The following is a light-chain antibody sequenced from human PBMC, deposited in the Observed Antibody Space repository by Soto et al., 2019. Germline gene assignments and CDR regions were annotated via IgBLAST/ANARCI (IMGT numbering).Light chain of an antibody. CDR3: QQSYNTPRT. V-gene: IGKV1-39*01. CDR1: QTIGNY. Sequence: DIQMTQAPSSLPASVGDRVTITCRASQTIGNYLNWYQQRPGKAPNLLISAASTLQSGVPSRFSGSGSGTDFTLTITSLQPEDCATYYCQQSYNTPRTFGQGTKVEIK. J-gene: IGKJ1*01. CDR2: AAS.